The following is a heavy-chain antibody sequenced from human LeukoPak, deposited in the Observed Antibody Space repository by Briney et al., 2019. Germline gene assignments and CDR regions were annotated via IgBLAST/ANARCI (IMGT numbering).Heavy chain of an antibody. J-gene: IGHJ6*03. Sequence: GGSLRLSCAASGFTFSSYTMSWVRQAPGKGLEWASAISGNGGSTYYADSVKGRFTISRDNSKNTLYLQMNNLRAEDTAVYYCAKCPMAYYYYMDVWGKGTTVTVSS. CDR1: GFTFSSYT. D-gene: IGHD3-10*01. CDR3: AKCPMAYYYYMDV. V-gene: IGHV3-23*01. CDR2: ISGNGGST.